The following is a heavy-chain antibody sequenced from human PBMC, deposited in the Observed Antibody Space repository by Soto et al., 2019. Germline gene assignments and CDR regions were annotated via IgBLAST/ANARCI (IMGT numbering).Heavy chain of an antibody. CDR3: AKHWDGNSFRHCDY. J-gene: IGHJ4*01. CDR1: GGSISSYY. V-gene: IGHV4-59*08. Sequence: PAKTLSLTCTVSGGSISSYYWSWIRQAPGKGLEWIGYIYHSGNTNYNPSLKSRVTISLDTSKNQFSLRLSSVTAADTAVYYCAKHWDGNSFRHCDYWGPGTMCTDSS. CDR2: IYHSGNT. D-gene: IGHD4-4*01.